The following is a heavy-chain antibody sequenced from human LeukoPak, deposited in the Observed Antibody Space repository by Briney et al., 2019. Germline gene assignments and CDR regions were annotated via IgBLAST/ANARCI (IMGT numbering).Heavy chain of an antibody. D-gene: IGHD2-2*01. J-gene: IGHJ4*02. CDR3: ARGRDIVVVPAAPVREFDY. CDR1: GVSFSGYY. CDR2: INHSGST. V-gene: IGHV4-34*01. Sequence: SETLSLTCAVYGVSFSGYYWSWIRQPPGKGLEWIGEINHSGSTNYNPSLKSRVTISVDTSKNQFSLKLSSVTAADTAVYYCARGRDIVVVPAAPVREFDYWGQGTLVTVSS.